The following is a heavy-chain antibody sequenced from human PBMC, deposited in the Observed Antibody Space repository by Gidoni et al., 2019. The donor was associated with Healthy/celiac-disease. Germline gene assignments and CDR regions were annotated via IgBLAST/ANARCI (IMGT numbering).Heavy chain of an antibody. Sequence: QVQRVQSGAEVTKPGAAVKVSCTASGYTFTSDGISWVRPAPGQGLEWMGWISAYNGTPNSAQKLQGSVTMTTDTPTSTAFMSRRSLISDDPAVYYCARARDQLPYYYYYMDVWGKGTTVTVSS. CDR1: GYTFTSDG. CDR2: ISAYNGTP. V-gene: IGHV1-18*01. D-gene: IGHD2-2*01. CDR3: ARARDQLPYYYYYMDV. J-gene: IGHJ6*03.